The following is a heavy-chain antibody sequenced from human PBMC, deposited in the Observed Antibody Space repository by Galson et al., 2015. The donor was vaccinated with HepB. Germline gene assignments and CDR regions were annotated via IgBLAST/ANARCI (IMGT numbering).Heavy chain of an antibody. V-gene: IGHV1-2*04. CDR1: GYSLTAYY. D-gene: IGHD6-6*01. CDR3: ARGEYSSTSPYYYSYIMDV. Sequence: SVKVSCKASGYSLTAYYMHWVRQAPGQGLEWMGWINPNSGGTNYAQKFQGWVTMTRDTSSRTAYMELSRLGSDDTAVYYCARGEYSSTSPYYYSYIMDVGGQGTAVTVSS. J-gene: IGHJ6*02. CDR2: INPNSGGT.